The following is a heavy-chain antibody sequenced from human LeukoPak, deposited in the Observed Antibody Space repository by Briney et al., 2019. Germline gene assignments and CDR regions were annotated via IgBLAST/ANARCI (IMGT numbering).Heavy chain of an antibody. V-gene: IGHV3-30*18. CDR3: AKDHSGYNSDY. J-gene: IGHJ4*02. Sequence: GGSLRLSCAASGFTFSSCDMHWVRQAPGKGLEWVAVISYDGSNKYYADSVKGRFTISRDNSKNTLYLQMNSLRAEDTAVYYCAKDHSGYNSDYWGQGTLVTVSS. CDR2: ISYDGSNK. CDR1: GFTFSSCD. D-gene: IGHD5-12*01.